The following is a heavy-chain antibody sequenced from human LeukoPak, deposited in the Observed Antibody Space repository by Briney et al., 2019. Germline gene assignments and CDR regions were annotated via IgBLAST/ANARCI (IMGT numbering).Heavy chain of an antibody. CDR2: INPQRGST. CDR3: ARAPLIMIRCAVDY. Sequence: ASVKVSCKTSGYTFTDHYILWRRQTPRRGLGWLGWINPQRGSTDSAQNFQGRLTMTRDTSINTAYMELFSLTSDDTAIYYCARAPLIMIRCAVDYWGQGALVAVSS. V-gene: IGHV1-2*02. CDR1: GYTFTDHY. D-gene: IGHD3-16*01. J-gene: IGHJ4*02.